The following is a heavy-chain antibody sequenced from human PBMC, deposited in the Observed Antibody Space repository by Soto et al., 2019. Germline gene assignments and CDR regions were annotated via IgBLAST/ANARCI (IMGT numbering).Heavy chain of an antibody. V-gene: IGHV4-30-4*01. J-gene: IGHJ3*02. Sequence: PGKGLEWIGYIYYSGSTYYNPSLKSRVTISVDTSKNQFSLKLSSVTAADTAVYYCARAPPLKYTYGLRGAFDIWGQGTMLSVYS. CDR3: ARAPPLKYTYGLRGAFDI. CDR2: IYYSGST. D-gene: IGHD5-18*01.